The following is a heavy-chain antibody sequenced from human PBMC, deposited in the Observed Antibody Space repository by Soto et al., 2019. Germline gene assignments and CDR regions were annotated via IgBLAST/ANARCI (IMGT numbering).Heavy chain of an antibody. V-gene: IGHV1-18*01. Sequence: QVQLVQSGAEVRKPGASVKVSCKASGYTFTSYGINWVRQAPGQGLEWMGWISTYNSNTNYAQKLQGRVTMTTDTSTSPAYMELRSLRSADTAVYYCARGEELVPAAPYYYYEMDVWGQGTTVTVSS. CDR1: GYTFTSYG. CDR2: ISTYNSNT. D-gene: IGHD2-2*01. CDR3: ARGEELVPAAPYYYYEMDV. J-gene: IGHJ6*02.